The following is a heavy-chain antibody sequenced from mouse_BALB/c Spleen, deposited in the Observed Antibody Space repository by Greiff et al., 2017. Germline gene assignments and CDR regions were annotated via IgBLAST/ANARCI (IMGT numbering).Heavy chain of an antibody. CDR1: GFTFSSFG. J-gene: IGHJ3*01. Sequence: EVQRVESGGGLVQPGGSRKLSCAASGFTFSSFGMHWVRQAPEKGLEWVAYISSGSSTIYYADTVKGRFTISRDTPKNTLSLQMTSLRSEDTAMYYCARSFTTATAWCAYWGQGTLVTVSA. V-gene: IGHV5-17*02. CDR3: ARSFTTATAWCAY. D-gene: IGHD1-2*01. CDR2: ISSGSSTI.